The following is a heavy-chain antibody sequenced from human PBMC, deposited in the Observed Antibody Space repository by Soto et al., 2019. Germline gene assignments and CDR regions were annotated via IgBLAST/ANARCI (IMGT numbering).Heavy chain of an antibody. J-gene: IGHJ4*02. CDR1: GYTFTSYG. Sequence: AASVKVSCKASGYTFTSYGISWVRQAPGQGLEWMGWISAYNGNTNYAQKLQGRVTMTTDTSTSTAYMELRSLRSDDTAVYYCARLVVCSDGSCYSKFDFWAQGTLVTVSS. CDR2: ISAYNGNT. V-gene: IGHV1-18*01. CDR3: ARLVVCSDGSCYSKFDF. D-gene: IGHD2-15*01.